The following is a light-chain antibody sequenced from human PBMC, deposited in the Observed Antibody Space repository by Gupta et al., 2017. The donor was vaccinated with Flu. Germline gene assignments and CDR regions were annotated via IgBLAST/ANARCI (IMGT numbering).Light chain of an antibody. CDR2: KDN. CDR3: QSADSSGTYV. V-gene: IGLV3-25*02. J-gene: IGLJ1*01. Sequence: SYELTQSPSVSVSPGQTARITCSGNGLPNQYAYWYQQKPGQAPVLVIYKDNGRPSGIPERFSGSSSGTTVTLTISGVQAEDEADYYCQSADSSGTYVFGTGTRVTVL. CDR1: GLPNQY.